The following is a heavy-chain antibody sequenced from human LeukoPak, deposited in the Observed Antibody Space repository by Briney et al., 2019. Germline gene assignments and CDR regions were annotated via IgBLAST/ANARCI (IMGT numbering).Heavy chain of an antibody. V-gene: IGHV4-59*08. D-gene: IGHD6-6*01. CDR2: IYYSGST. J-gene: IGHJ4*02. CDR1: GGSISSYY. Sequence: SETLSLTCTVSGGSISSYYWSWLRQPPGKGLEWIGYIYYSGSTNYNPSLKSRVTISADTSKNQFSLKLSSVTAADTAVYYCARLYSSSFPLYWGQGTLVTVSS. CDR3: ARLYSSSFPLY.